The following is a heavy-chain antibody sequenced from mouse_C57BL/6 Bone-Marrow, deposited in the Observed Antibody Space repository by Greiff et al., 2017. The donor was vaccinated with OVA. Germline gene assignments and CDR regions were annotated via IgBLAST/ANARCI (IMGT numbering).Heavy chain of an antibody. D-gene: IGHD1-1*01. CDR3: ARDYYGKGYWYFDV. V-gene: IGHV2-9-1*01. CDR2: IWTGGGT. J-gene: IGHJ1*03. CDR1: GFSLTSYA. Sequence: VNVVESGPGLVAPSQSLSITCTVSGFSLTSYAISWVRQPPGKGLEWLGVIWTGGGTNYNSALKSRLSISKDNSKSQVFLKMNSLQTDDTARYYCARDYYGKGYWYFDVWGTGTTVTVSS.